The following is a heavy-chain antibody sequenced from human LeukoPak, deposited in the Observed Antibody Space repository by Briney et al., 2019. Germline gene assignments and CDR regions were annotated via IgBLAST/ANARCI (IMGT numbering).Heavy chain of an antibody. Sequence: PSETLSLTCSVSGGSVSISGYYWGWIRQPPGKGLEWMGNVYYSGTTYYNPSLKSRVTISLDKSKNQFSLKLSSVTAADTAVYYCARVIATPGFNWLDPWGQGTLVTVSS. CDR3: ARVIATPGFNWLDP. D-gene: IGHD6-13*01. CDR1: GGSVSISGYY. CDR2: VYYSGTT. V-gene: IGHV4-39*07. J-gene: IGHJ5*02.